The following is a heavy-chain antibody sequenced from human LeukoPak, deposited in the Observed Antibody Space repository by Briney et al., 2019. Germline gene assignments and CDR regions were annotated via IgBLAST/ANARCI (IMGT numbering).Heavy chain of an antibody. CDR3: ARGSGYTRDY. V-gene: IGHV4-34*01. D-gene: IGHD5-12*01. J-gene: IGHJ4*02. CDR2: TNHSGST. CDR1: GGSFSGYY. Sequence: PSETLSLTCAVYGGSFSGYYWSWIRQPPGKGLEWIGETNHSGSTNYNPSLKSRVTISIDTSKNQFSLKLSSVTAADTAVYYCARGSGYTRDYWGQGTLVTVSS.